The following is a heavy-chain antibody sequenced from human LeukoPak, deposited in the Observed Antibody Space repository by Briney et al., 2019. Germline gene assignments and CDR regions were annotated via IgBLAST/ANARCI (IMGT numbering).Heavy chain of an antibody. D-gene: IGHD1-26*01. J-gene: IGHJ4*02. CDR1: GFTFSGSA. V-gene: IGHV3-30*04. CDR3: AVSSFDY. Sequence: GGSLRLSCAASGFTFSGSAMHWVRQAPGKGLEWVAVISYDGSNKYYADSVKGRFTISRDNSKNTLYLQMNSLRAEDTAVYYCAVSSFDYWGQGTLVTVSS. CDR2: ISYDGSNK.